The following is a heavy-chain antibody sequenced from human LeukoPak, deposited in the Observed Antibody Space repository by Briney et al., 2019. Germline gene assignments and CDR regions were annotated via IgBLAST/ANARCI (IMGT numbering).Heavy chain of an antibody. J-gene: IGHJ3*02. CDR2: IYTSGST. CDR1: SGSISNGGYY. Sequence: PSETLSLTCTVSSGSISNGGYYWSWIRQPAGKGLEWIGRIYTSGSTNYNPSLKSRVTISVDTSKNQFSLKLSSVTAADTAVYYCARDYPTQILLWFGESPRGAFDIWGQGTMVTVSS. D-gene: IGHD3-10*01. CDR3: ARDYPTQILLWFGESPRGAFDI. V-gene: IGHV4-61*02.